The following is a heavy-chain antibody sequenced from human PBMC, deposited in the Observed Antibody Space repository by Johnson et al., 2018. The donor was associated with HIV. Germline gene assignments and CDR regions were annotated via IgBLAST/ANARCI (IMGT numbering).Heavy chain of an antibody. D-gene: IGHD5-24*01. J-gene: IGHJ3*02. V-gene: IGHV3-11*04. Sequence: QVQLVESGGGLVKPGGSLRLSCAASGFTFSDYYMSWIRQAPGKGLEWVSYISSSGSTIYYADSVKGRFTISRDNSKNTLFLQMNSLRVEDTAVYYCARPETSTTIGAFDIWGQGTTVTVSS. CDR2: ISSSGSTI. CDR3: ARPETSTTIGAFDI. CDR1: GFTFSDYY.